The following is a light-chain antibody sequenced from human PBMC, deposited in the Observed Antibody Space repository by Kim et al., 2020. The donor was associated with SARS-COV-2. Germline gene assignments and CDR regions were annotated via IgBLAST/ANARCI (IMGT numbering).Light chain of an antibody. CDR2: TNN. CDR3: AAWDDSLNGVI. V-gene: IGLV1-44*01. Sequence: QSVLTQPPSASGTPGQRVTISCSGSSSNIGSNPVNWYQQFPGTAPKLLIYTNNQWPSGVSDRFSGSKSGTSASLAISGLQSEDEADYYCAAWDDSLNGVIFGGGTQLTVL. J-gene: IGLJ2*01. CDR1: SSNIGSNP.